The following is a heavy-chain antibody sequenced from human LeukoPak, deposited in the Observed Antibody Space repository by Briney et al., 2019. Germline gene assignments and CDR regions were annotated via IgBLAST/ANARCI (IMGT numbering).Heavy chain of an antibody. CDR3: ARGKNGDSLFDY. V-gene: IGHV3-74*01. D-gene: IGHD4-17*01. CDR1: GFTFSSYW. J-gene: IGHJ4*02. CDR2: IDSDGSST. Sequence: GGSVRLSCAASGFTFSSYWMHWVRQAPGKGLVWVSRIDSDGSSTTYADAVKGRFTISRDNAKNTLSLQMNSLRAEDTAVYYCARGKNGDSLFDYWSQGTLVTVSS.